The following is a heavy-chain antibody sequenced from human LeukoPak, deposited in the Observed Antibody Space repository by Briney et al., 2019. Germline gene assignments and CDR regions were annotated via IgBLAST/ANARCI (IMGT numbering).Heavy chain of an antibody. D-gene: IGHD2-15*01. Sequence: GGSLRLSCAASGFTFDDYTMHWVRQAPGQGLEWVSLISWDGGSTYYADSVKGRFTISRDNSKNSLYLQMNSLRIEDTALYYCAKGGCSGGNCSIFDYWGQGTLVTVSS. V-gene: IGHV3-43*01. J-gene: IGHJ4*02. CDR3: AKGGCSGGNCSIFDY. CDR1: GFTFDDYT. CDR2: ISWDGGST.